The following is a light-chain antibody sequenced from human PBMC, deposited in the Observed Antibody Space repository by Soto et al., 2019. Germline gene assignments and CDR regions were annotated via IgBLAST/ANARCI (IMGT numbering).Light chain of an antibody. Sequence: EIVLTQSPATLSLSPGERATLSCRASQSVSSNLAWYQQRPGQAPRLLIYGASTRATGIPARFSGSGSGTEFTLTINSLQSEDFAVYYCQRYNNWPLTFGGGTKVDIK. CDR3: QRYNNWPLT. V-gene: IGKV3-15*01. CDR1: QSVSSN. CDR2: GAS. J-gene: IGKJ4*01.